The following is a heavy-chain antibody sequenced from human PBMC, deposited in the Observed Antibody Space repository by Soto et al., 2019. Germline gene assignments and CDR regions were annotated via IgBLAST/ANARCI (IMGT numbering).Heavy chain of an antibody. J-gene: IGHJ6*03. D-gene: IGHD2-2*01. CDR2: INHSGST. Sequence: SETLSLTCAVYGWSFSGYYWSWIRQPPGKGLEWIGEINHSGSTNYNPSLKSRVTISVDTSKNQFSLKLSSVTAADTAVYYCARDRYCSSTSCPEYYYYYYYMDVWGKGTTVTVSS. CDR3: ARDRYCSSTSCPEYYYYYYYMDV. V-gene: IGHV4-34*01. CDR1: GWSFSGYY.